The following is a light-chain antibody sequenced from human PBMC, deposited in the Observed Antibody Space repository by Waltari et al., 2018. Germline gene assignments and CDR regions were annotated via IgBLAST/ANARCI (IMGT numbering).Light chain of an antibody. Sequence: DIQLTQSPSSLSASVGDRVTFTCRASQGMSGYLAWYQQKPNKVPKLLINAASTLQSGVPSRFSGGKSGTEFTLTLSTLQPEDFATYFCPRVYSSPVPFGAGTTLDI. CDR1: QGMSGY. CDR3: PRVYSSPVP. J-gene: IGKJ4*01. CDR2: AAS. V-gene: IGKV1-9*01.